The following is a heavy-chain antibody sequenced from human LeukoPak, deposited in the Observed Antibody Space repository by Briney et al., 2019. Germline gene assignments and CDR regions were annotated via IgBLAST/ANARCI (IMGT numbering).Heavy chain of an antibody. V-gene: IGHV3-49*04. CDR1: GFTFGDYA. CDR2: IRSKAYGGTT. J-gene: IGHJ6*02. Sequence: GGSPRLSCTASGFTFGDYAMSWVRQAPGKGLEWVGFIRSKAYGGTTEYAASVKGRFTISRDDSKSIAYLQMNSLKTEDTAVYYCTRVIRKGSVTSNYYYYGMDVWGQGTTVTVSS. CDR3: TRVIRKGSVTSNYYYYGMDV. D-gene: IGHD5-18*01.